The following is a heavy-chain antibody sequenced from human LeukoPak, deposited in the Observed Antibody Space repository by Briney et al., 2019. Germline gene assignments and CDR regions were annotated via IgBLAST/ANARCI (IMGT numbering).Heavy chain of an antibody. CDR3: ARHRSIGSYIYAMDV. CDR1: DGSISSYF. Sequence: SETLSLTCTVSDGSISSYFWSWIRQPPGKGLEWIGYIHYSGTTNHNPSLTSRVTISVDTSKNQFSLKLSSVTATDTAVYYCARHRSIGSYIYAMDVWGQGTTVTVSS. J-gene: IGHJ6*02. CDR2: IHYSGTT. D-gene: IGHD6-19*01. V-gene: IGHV4-59*08.